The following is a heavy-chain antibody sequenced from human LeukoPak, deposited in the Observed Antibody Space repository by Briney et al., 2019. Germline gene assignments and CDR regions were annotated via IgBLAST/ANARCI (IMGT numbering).Heavy chain of an antibody. D-gene: IGHD6-19*01. CDR2: IYYSGST. J-gene: IGHJ5*02. CDR3: ARGSSSGWYGGWFDP. V-gene: IGHV4-39*01. Sequence: SETLSLTCTVSGGSISNSSYYWGWIRQPPGKGLEWIGSIYYSGSTYYNPSLKSRVTISVDTSKNQFSLKLSSVTAADTAVYYCARGSSSGWYGGWFDPWGQGTLVTVSS. CDR1: GGSISNSSYY.